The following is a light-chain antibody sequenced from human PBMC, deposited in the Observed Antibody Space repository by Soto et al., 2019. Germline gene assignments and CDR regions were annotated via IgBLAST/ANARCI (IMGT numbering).Light chain of an antibody. V-gene: IGKV1-39*01. Sequence: DIQMTQSPSSLSASVGDRVTITCRASQSISSYLNWYQQKPGKAPELLIYAASSLQSGVPSRFSGSGSGTDFTLTISSLQPEDFATYYYQQSYSTPSYTFGQGTKLEIK. CDR3: QQSYSTPSYT. CDR2: AAS. CDR1: QSISSY. J-gene: IGKJ2*01.